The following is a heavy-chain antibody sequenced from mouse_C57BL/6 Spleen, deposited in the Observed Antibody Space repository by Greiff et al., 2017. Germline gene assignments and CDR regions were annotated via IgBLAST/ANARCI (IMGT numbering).Heavy chain of an antibody. D-gene: IGHD2-5*01. CDR3: TRSKLYSNYVDFDV. CDR2: IDSETGGT. J-gene: IGHJ1*03. CDR1: GYTFTDYE. Sequence: QVQLQQSGAELVRPGASVTLSCKASGYTFTDYEMHWVKQTPVHGLEWIGAIDSETGGTAYNQKFKGKAILTADKSSSTAYMELRSLTSEDSAVYYCTRSKLYSNYVDFDVWGTGTTVTVAS. V-gene: IGHV1-15*01.